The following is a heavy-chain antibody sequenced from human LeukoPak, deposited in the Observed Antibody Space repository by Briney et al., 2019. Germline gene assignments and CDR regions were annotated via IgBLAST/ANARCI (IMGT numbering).Heavy chain of an antibody. CDR1: GFTFRSYA. CDR2: ISNIATI. D-gene: IGHD3-3*01. CDR3: ARDSWTTYDFWSGNAYEN. Sequence: PGGSLRLSCAASGFTFRSYAMTWVRQAPGKGLEWVSEISNIATINYADSVKGRFTMSRDNSKNTLYLQMNSLRAEDTAVYYCARDSWTTYDFWSGNAYENWGQGTLVTVSS. V-gene: IGHV3-23*01. J-gene: IGHJ4*02.